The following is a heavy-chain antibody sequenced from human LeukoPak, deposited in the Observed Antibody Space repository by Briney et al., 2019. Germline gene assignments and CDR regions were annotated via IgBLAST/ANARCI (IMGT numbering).Heavy chain of an antibody. J-gene: IGHJ4*02. CDR2: INHSGST. V-gene: IGHV4-34*01. CDR3: ARGDSYGLSDY. D-gene: IGHD5-18*01. CDR1: SGSFSGYY. Sequence: SETLSPTCAVYSGSFSGYYWSWIRQPPGKGLEWIGEINHSGSTNYNPSLKSRVTISVDTSKNQFSLKLSSVTAADTAVYYCARGDSYGLSDYWGQGTLVTVSS.